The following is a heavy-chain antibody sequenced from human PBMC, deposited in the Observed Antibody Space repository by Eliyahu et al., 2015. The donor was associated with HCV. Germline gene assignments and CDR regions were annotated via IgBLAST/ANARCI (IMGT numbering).Heavy chain of an antibody. D-gene: IGHD2-15*01. Sequence: EVQLVESGGGLAQPGGSLRLSCAASRFTFSMSWMSWVRQVPGKGLEWVANINQDGSEKSYLGSLKGRFTISRDNAKNSLYLQMDSLRAEDTAVYYCARVGVVVAAFDCWGQGTLVTVSS. CDR3: ARVGVVVAAFDC. CDR2: INQDGSEK. V-gene: IGHV3-7*01. CDR1: RFTFSMSW. J-gene: IGHJ5*01.